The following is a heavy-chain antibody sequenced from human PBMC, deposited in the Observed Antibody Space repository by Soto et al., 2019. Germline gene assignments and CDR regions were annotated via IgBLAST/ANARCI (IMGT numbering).Heavy chain of an antibody. CDR2: IIPIFGTA. J-gene: IGHJ6*02. Sequence: QVQLVQSGAEVKKPGSSVKVSCKASGGTFSSYAISWVRQAPGQGLEWMGGIIPIFGTANYAQKFQGRVTITADKSTSTAYMELSSLRSEDTAVYYCARVGMRRMGATTPGGPYYYYGMDVWGQGTTVTVSS. V-gene: IGHV1-69*06. CDR1: GGTFSSYA. CDR3: ARVGMRRMGATTPGGPYYYYGMDV. D-gene: IGHD1-26*01.